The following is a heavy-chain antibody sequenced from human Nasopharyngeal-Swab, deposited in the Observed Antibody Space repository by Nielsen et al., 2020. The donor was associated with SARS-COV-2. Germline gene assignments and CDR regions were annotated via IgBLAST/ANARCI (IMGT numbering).Heavy chain of an antibody. V-gene: IGHV3-21*04. Sequence: WIRQPPGKGLEWVSSISSSSSYIYYADSVKGRFTISRDNAKTSLYLQMNSLRAEDTAVYYCARVRLYSSNCPRAFDIWGQGTMVTVSS. CDR3: ARVRLYSSNCPRAFDI. CDR2: ISSSSSYI. J-gene: IGHJ3*02. D-gene: IGHD6-13*01.